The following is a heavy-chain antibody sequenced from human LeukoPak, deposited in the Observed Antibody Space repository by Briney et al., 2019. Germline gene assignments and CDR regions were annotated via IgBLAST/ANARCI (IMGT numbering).Heavy chain of an antibody. CDR3: AKDGLLQSTFDY. CDR1: GFTFSSYS. D-gene: IGHD2-15*01. V-gene: IGHV3-30*02. Sequence: GGSLRLSCAASGFTFSSYSMNWVRQAPGKGLEWVAFIRYDGSNKYYADSVKGRFTISRDNSKNTLYLQMNSLRAEDTAVYYCAKDGLLQSTFDYWGQGTLVTVSS. CDR2: IRYDGSNK. J-gene: IGHJ4*02.